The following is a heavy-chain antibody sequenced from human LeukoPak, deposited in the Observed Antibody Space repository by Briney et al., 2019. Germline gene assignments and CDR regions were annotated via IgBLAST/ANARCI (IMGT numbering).Heavy chain of an antibody. CDR1: GFTFSGHW. V-gene: IGHV3-74*01. Sequence: PGGSLRLSCAASGFTFSGHWMHWVRQVPGKGLVWVSCLNGDGSRTSYADSVKGRFTISRDNAKNTLYLQMNSLRAEDTAVYYCAGDRGAAAADYWGQGTLVTVSS. J-gene: IGHJ4*02. CDR3: AGDRGAAAADY. D-gene: IGHD6-13*01. CDR2: LNGDGSRT.